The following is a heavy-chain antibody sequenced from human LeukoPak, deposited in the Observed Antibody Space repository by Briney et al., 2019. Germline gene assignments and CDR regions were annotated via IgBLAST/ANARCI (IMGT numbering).Heavy chain of an antibody. V-gene: IGHV1-2*02. Sequence: WASVKVSCKASGYTFTGYYMHWVRQAPGQGLEWMGWINPNSGGTNYAQKFQGRVTMTRDTSISTAYMELSRLRSDDTAVYYCARDPQWDYDFWSGYSNWFDPWGQGTLVTVSS. CDR1: GYTFTGYY. CDR3: ARDPQWDYDFWSGYSNWFDP. D-gene: IGHD3-3*01. CDR2: INPNSGGT. J-gene: IGHJ5*02.